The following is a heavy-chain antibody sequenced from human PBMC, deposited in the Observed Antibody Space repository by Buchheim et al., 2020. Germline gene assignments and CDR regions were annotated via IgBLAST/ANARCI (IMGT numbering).Heavy chain of an antibody. CDR3: ARGVAGTFGDYYYYGMDV. CDR2: IYHSGST. V-gene: IGHV4-4*02. CDR1: GGSISSSNW. D-gene: IGHD6-19*01. J-gene: IGHJ6*02. Sequence: QVQLQESGPGLVKPSGTLSLTCAVSGGSISSSNWWSWVRQPPGKGLEWIGEIYHSGSTNYNPSLKSRVTISVDKYKNQSSLKLSSVTAADTAVYYCARGVAGTFGDYYYYGMDVWGQGTT.